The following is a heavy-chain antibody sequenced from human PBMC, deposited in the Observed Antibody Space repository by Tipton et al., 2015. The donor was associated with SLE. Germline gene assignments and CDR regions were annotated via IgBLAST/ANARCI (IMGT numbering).Heavy chain of an antibody. D-gene: IGHD6-19*01. J-gene: IGHJ4*02. CDR3: ARVAAGWAVAGPGDY. V-gene: IGHV3-7*01. CDR2: IKQDGSEK. CDR1: GFTFSSYW. Sequence: GSLRLSCAASGFTFSSYWMSWVRQAPGKGLEWVANIKQDGSEKYYVDSVKGRFTISRDNAKNSLYLQMNSLRAEDAAVYYCARVAAGWAVAGPGDYWGQGTLVTVSS.